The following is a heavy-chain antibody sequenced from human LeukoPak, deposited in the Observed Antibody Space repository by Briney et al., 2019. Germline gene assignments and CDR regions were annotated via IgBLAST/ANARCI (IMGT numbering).Heavy chain of an antibody. CDR2: INDLGAT. J-gene: IGHJ4*02. CDR1: GFTLDSNA. CDR3: SKDHCTTTRCIAGFDF. Sequence: GGSLRLSCAVSGFTLDSNAVSWVRQAPGQGLQWVSGINDLGATFYADSVKGRFTISRDNSKNTLYLQMNSLRAEDTAVYYCSKDHCTTTRCIAGFDFWGQGTLVTVSS. D-gene: IGHD2-2*01. V-gene: IGHV3-23*01.